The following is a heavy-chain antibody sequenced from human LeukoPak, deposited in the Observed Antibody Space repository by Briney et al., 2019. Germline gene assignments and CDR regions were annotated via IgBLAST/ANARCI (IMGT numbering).Heavy chain of an antibody. CDR2: IHRGGNT. J-gene: IGHJ3*02. D-gene: IGHD3-22*01. CDR3: AASYYYDSSGYRDAFDI. CDR1: GVNVSINY. Sequence: GGSLRLSCAASGVNVSINYMSWVRQAPGKGLEWVSVIHRGGNTYYADSVKGRFTISRDISKNTLYLQMNSLRAEDTAVYYCAASYYYDSSGYRDAFDIWGQGTMVTVSS. V-gene: IGHV3-53*01.